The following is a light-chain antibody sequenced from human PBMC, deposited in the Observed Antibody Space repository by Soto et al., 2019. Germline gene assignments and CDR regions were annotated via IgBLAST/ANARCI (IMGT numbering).Light chain of an antibody. J-gene: IGKJ2*01. V-gene: IGKV3-15*01. CDR1: QGVTSN. CDR3: QQYRYWPYT. CDR2: TAP. Sequence: EIVMTQSPAALSVSPGERVSLFCRASQGVTSNLAWYQQKPGQAPRLLFHTAPNRATGIPARFSGGGSETEFTLTISSVQSEDFAIYYCQQYRYWPYTFGKGTKLEIK.